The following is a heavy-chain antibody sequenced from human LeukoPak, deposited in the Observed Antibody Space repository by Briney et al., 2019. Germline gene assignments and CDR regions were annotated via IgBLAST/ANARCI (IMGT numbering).Heavy chain of an antibody. V-gene: IGHV3-21*01. J-gene: IGHJ4*02. CDR2: ISSSSSYI. Sequence: GGSLRLSCAASGFTFSSYSMNWVRQAPGKGLEWVSSISSSSSYIYYADSVKGRFTISRDNAKNSLYLQMNSLRAEDTAVYYCARVNSWDWYFDYWGQGTLVTVSS. CDR3: ARVNSWDWYFDY. D-gene: IGHD1-26*01. CDR1: GFTFSSYS.